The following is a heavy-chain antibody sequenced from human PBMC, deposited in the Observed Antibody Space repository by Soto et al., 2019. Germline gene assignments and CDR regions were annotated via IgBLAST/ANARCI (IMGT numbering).Heavy chain of an antibody. J-gene: IGHJ4*02. CDR3: TRAYGASETFDY. V-gene: IGHV3-74*03. CDR1: GLAFSNSW. Sequence: EVSLVESGGGVVQPGGSLRLSCAASGLAFSNSWLHWVRQGPGKGLLWLSRINSDGTSPTYADSVKGRFTISRDNAKNTVYLQMSSLRAEDTAVYYCTRAYGASETFDYWGQGTLVTVSS. CDR2: INSDGTSP. D-gene: IGHD4-17*01.